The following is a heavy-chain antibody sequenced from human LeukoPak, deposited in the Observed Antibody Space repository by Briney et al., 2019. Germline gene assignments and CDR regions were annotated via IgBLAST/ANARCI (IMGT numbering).Heavy chain of an antibody. CDR2: IRGGAIHT. D-gene: IGHD3-10*01. CDR1: GITLRNCA. V-gene: IGHV3-23*01. CDR3: AKGRSYSYASGSYYEDY. J-gene: IGHJ4*02. Sequence: PGGSLRLFCVVWGITLRNCAVSCVRRAPGKGVEGLSGIRGGAIHTKYADSVTGRFTISRDNSLNSLYLKTNSLRADDTAVYYCAKGRSYSYASGSYYEDYWGQATLVTDS.